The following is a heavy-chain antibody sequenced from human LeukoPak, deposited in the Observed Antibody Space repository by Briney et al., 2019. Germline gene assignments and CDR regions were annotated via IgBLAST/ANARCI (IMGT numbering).Heavy chain of an antibody. CDR2: INPNSGGT. D-gene: IGHD2-8*01. CDR3: ARDKRAYATWFDH. CDR1: GYTFTGYY. V-gene: IGHV1-2*06. J-gene: IGHJ5*02. Sequence: ASVKVSCKASGYTFTGYYMHWVRQAPGQGLEWMGRINPNSGGTNYAQKFQGRVTMTRDTSISTAYMELSRLRSDDTAVYYCARDKRAYATWFDHWGQGTLVTVSS.